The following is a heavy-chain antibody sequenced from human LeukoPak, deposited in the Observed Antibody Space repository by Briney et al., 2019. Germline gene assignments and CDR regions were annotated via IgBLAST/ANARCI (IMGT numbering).Heavy chain of an antibody. CDR1: GYTFTGYY. CDR3: ARRGLAAPRVLNYYYYMDV. D-gene: IGHD6-25*01. J-gene: IGHJ6*03. CDR2: INPNSGGA. V-gene: IGHV1-2*02. Sequence: ASVKVSCKTSGYTFTGYYINWVRQAPGQGLELMGWINPNSGGANYAQKFQDRVTMTSDTSISTAYMELTSLISDDTAVYYCARRGLAAPRVLNYYYYMDVWGTGTTVTVSS.